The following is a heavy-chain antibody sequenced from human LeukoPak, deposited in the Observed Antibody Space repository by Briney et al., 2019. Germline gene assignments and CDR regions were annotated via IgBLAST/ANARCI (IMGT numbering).Heavy chain of an antibody. V-gene: IGHV4-30-4*01. CDR1: GGSISSGDYY. J-gene: IGHJ4*02. CDR2: IYYSGST. CDR3: ASYSGYDSDY. Sequence: SETLSLTCTVSGGSISSGDYYWRWSRQPPGKGLEWIEYIYYSGSTYYNPSLKSRVTISVDTSKNQFSLKLSSVTAADTAVYYCASYSGYDSDYWGQGTLVTVSS. D-gene: IGHD5-12*01.